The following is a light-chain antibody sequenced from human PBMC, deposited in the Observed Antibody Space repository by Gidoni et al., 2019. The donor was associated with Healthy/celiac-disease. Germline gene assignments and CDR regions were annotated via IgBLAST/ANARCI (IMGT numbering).Light chain of an antibody. J-gene: IGLJ2*01. CDR1: SSNIGAGYD. CDR2: GNG. CDR3: QSYDSSLSGSSV. Sequence: QSVLTHPPSVSGPPGQRVPISCTGSSSNIGAGYDVHGYQQLPGTAPKLLISGNGNRPSGGPDRFSGSKSGPSASLAITGLQAEYEADYYCQSYDSSLSGSSVFVGGTNLTVL. V-gene: IGLV1-40*01.